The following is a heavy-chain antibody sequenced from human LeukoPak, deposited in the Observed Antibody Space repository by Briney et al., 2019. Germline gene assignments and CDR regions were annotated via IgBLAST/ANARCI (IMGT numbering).Heavy chain of an antibody. CDR1: GYTFTGYY. J-gene: IGHJ1*01. Sequence: GASVKVSCKASGYTFTGYYLHWMRQAPGQGPEWMGWINGNSGDTNYAQKFQGRVTMTRDTSISTAYMDLIRLTSDDTAVYYCVRVAVTGIAYFQYWGQGTLVTVPS. D-gene: IGHD6-19*01. CDR3: VRVAVTGIAYFQY. V-gene: IGHV1-2*02. CDR2: INGNSGDT.